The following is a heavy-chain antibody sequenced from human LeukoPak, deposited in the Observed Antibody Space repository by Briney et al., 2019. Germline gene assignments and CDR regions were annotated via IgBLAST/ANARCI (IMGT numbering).Heavy chain of an antibody. J-gene: IGHJ4*02. CDR2: INHSGST. D-gene: IGHD3-16*01. CDR1: GGSISGYY. CDR3: ARIGRGYYFDY. Sequence: SETLSLTCTVSGGSISGYYWSWIRQPPGKGLEWIGEINHSGSTNYNPSLKSRVTISVDTSKNQFSLKLGSVTAADTAVYYCARIGRGYYFDYWGQGTLVTVSS. V-gene: IGHV4-34*01.